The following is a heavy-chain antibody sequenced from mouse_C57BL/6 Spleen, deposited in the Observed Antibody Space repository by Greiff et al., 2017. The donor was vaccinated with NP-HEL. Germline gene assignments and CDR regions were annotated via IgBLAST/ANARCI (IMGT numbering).Heavy chain of an antibody. D-gene: IGHD2-5*01. CDR1: VYSFSSSW. CDR2: IYPGAGDT. CDR3: AYYSNPYWYFDV. J-gene: IGHJ1*03. V-gene: IGHV1-82*01. Sequence: QVQLKQSGPELVKPGASVKLSCKASVYSFSSSWMNWVKQRPGKGLEWIGRIYPGAGDTNYNGKFKGKATLTADKSSSTAYMQLSSLTSEDSAVYFCAYYSNPYWYFDVWGTGTTVTVSA.